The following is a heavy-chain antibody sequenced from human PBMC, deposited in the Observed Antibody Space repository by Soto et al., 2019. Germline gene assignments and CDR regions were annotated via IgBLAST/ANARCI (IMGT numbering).Heavy chain of an antibody. J-gene: IGHJ3*02. CDR1: GYTFTGYY. CDR3: ASRIAAAGYAFDI. Sequence: ASVKVCCKASGYTFTGYYMHWVRQAPGQGLEWMGWINPNSGGTNYAQKFQGWVTMTRDTSISTAYMELSRLRSDDTAVYYCASRIAAAGYAFDIWGHGTMVTVSS. V-gene: IGHV1-2*04. D-gene: IGHD6-13*01. CDR2: INPNSGGT.